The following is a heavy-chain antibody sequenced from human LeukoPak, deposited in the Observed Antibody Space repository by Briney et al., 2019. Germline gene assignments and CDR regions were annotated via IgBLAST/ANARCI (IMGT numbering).Heavy chain of an antibody. CDR2: IGGGGGST. CDR1: GITFSSYA. J-gene: IGHJ4*02. Sequence: GGSLRLSCAASGITFSSYAMSWVRQAPGKGLEWVSAIGGGGGSTYYADSVKGRFTISRDNSKNTLYLQMNSLRAEDTAIYYCARGERLLSFLKWGQGTLVTVSS. CDR3: ARGERLLSFLK. V-gene: IGHV3-23*01. D-gene: IGHD3-3*01.